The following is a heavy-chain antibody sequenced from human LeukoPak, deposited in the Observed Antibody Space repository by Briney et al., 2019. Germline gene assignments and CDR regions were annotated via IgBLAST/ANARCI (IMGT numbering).Heavy chain of an antibody. CDR3: ARDTYVLRYFDWSIYYYYYGMDV. V-gene: IGHV3-33*01. D-gene: IGHD3-9*01. Sequence: GRSLRLSCAASGFTFSSYGMHWVRQAPGKGLEWVAVIWYDGSNKYYADSVKGRFTISRDNSKNTLHLQMNSLRAEDTAVYYCARDTYVLRYFDWSIYYYYYGMDVWGQGTTVTVSS. CDR1: GFTFSSYG. CDR2: IWYDGSNK. J-gene: IGHJ6*02.